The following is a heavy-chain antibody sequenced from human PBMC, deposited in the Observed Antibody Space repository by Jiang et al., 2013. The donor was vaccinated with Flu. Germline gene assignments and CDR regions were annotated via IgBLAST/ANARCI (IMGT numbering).Heavy chain of an antibody. D-gene: IGHD6-19*01. CDR1: GFTFSSYG. CDR3: AKDSSQWLSFDY. Sequence: VQLVESGGGVVQPGRSLRLSCAASGFTFSSYGMHWVRQAPGKGLEWVAVISYDGSNKYYADSVKGRFTISRDNSKNTLYLQMNSLRAEDTAVYYCAKDSSQWLSFDYWGQGTLVTVSS. CDR2: ISYDGSNK. V-gene: IGHV3-30*18. J-gene: IGHJ4*02.